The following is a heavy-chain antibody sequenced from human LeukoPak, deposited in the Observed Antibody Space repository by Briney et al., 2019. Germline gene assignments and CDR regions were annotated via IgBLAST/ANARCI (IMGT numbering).Heavy chain of an antibody. CDR1: GFTFSAYA. J-gene: IGHJ5*02. D-gene: IGHD2-2*01. CDR3: ARDQSRYCSGTTCYVA. Sequence: GGSLRLSCAASGFTFSAYAMHWVRQAPGKGLEWVAVISYDGRNQLYADSVKGRFTISRDNSKNTLYLQMNSLRAEDTAVYYCARDQSRYCSGTTCYVAWGQGTLVTVSS. V-gene: IGHV3-30*14. CDR2: ISYDGRNQ.